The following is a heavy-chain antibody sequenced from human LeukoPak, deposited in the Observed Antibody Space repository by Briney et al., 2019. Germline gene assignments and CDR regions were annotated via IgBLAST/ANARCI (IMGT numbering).Heavy chain of an antibody. J-gene: IGHJ4*02. Sequence: SETLSLTCAVYGGSFSGYYWSWIRQPPGKGLEGCGEINHSGSTNYNPSLKSRVTISVDTSKNQFSLKLSSVTAADTAVYYCASLDSSGYSDLDYWGQGTLVTVSS. CDR2: INHSGST. V-gene: IGHV4-34*01. CDR1: GGSFSGYY. D-gene: IGHD3-22*01. CDR3: ASLDSSGYSDLDY.